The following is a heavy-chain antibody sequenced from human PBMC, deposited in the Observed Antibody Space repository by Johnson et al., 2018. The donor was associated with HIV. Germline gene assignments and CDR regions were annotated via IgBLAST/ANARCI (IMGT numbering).Heavy chain of an antibody. CDR2: LTSKTEGGTT. V-gene: IGHV3-15*01. CDR1: GFTFSNAW. Sequence: GQLVESGGGLVKPGGSLRLSCAASGFTFSNAWMSWVRQAPGKGLEWVGRLTSKTEGGTTDYAAPVKGRFTISRDDSKNTPYLQMNSLNTEDTAVYYCTTYPRCDYSNFLDAFDIWGQGTMVTVSS. CDR3: TTYPRCDYSNFLDAFDI. D-gene: IGHD4-11*01. J-gene: IGHJ3*02.